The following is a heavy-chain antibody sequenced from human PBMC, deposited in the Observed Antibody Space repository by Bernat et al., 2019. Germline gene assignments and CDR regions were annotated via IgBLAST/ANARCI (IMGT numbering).Heavy chain of an antibody. V-gene: IGHV3-30*01. CDR3: ARDVGEVREVVPAASGTRHGREYYYYYYMDV. Sequence: QVQLVESGGGVVQPGGSLRLSCAASGFTFSSYAMHWVRQAPGKGLEWVAVISYDGSNKYYADSVKGRFTISRDNSKNTLYLQMNSLRAEDTAVYYWARDVGEVREVVPAASGTRHGREYYYYYYMDVWGKGTTVTVSS. CDR2: ISYDGSNK. J-gene: IGHJ6*03. CDR1: GFTFSSYA. D-gene: IGHD2-2*01.